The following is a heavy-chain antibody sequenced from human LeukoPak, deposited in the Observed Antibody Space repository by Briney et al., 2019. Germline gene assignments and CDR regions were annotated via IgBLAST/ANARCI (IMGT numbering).Heavy chain of an antibody. CDR3: ARGVGATPAHYDY. J-gene: IGHJ4*02. Sequence: PGGSLRLSCAASGFTFSSYAMSWVRQAPGKGLEWVANIRPDGNFQDYVDSVKGRFSISRDNAKNTLYLQMNSLRAEDTGVYYCARGVGATPAHYDYWGQGTRVTVSS. CDR2: IRPDGNFQ. CDR1: GFTFSSYA. D-gene: IGHD2-15*01. V-gene: IGHV3-7*01.